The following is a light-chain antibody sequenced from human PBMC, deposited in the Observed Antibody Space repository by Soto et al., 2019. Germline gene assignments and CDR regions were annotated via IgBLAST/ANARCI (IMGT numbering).Light chain of an antibody. Sequence: QMNQSPATLSGSVGDRVTITCRAGQSMSGWLAWYQQKPGKAPKLLIYAASSLQSGVPSRFSGSGSGTDFTLTISSLQPEDFAPYYCLQDYNYPRTFGQGTKVDIK. CDR2: AAS. J-gene: IGKJ1*01. V-gene: IGKV1-6*01. CDR1: QSMSGW. CDR3: LQDYNYPRT.